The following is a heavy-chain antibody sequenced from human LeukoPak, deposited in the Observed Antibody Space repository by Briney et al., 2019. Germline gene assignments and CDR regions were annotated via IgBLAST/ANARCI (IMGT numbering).Heavy chain of an antibody. J-gene: IGHJ4*02. CDR1: GGTFSSYA. Sequence: SVKVSCKASGGTFSSYAISWVRQAPGQGLEWMGGIIPIFGTANYAQRFQGRVTITTDESTSTAYMELSSLRSEDTAVYYCARVGSYYDSSGYYFDYWGQGALVTVSS. CDR2: IIPIFGTA. CDR3: ARVGSYYDSSGYYFDY. V-gene: IGHV1-69*05. D-gene: IGHD3-22*01.